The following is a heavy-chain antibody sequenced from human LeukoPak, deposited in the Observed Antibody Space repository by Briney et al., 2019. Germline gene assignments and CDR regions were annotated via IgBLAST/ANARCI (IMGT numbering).Heavy chain of an antibody. Sequence: GGSLRLSCAASGFMFSNYAVHWVRQAPGKGLEWVAVISNDGSNKYYADSVKGRFTISRDDSENTLYLQMNSLRDEDTAVYYCARAEAYHYGYWGQGTQVTVSS. CDR2: ISNDGSNK. V-gene: IGHV3-30-3*01. CDR1: GFMFSNYA. J-gene: IGHJ4*02. D-gene: IGHD2-2*02. CDR3: ARAEAYHYGY.